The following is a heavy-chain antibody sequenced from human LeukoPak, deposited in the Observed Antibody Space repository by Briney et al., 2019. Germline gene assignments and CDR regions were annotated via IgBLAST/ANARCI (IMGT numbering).Heavy chain of an antibody. D-gene: IGHD3-22*01. CDR1: GYTFTSYD. CDR3: ARGHTNYYDSSGYPY. J-gene: IGHJ4*02. Sequence: ASVKVSCKASGYTFTSYDINWARQATGQGLEWMGWMNPNSGNTGYAQKFQGRVTMTRNTSISTAYMELSSLRSEDTAVYYCARGHTNYYDSSGYPYWGQGTLVAVSS. V-gene: IGHV1-8*01. CDR2: MNPNSGNT.